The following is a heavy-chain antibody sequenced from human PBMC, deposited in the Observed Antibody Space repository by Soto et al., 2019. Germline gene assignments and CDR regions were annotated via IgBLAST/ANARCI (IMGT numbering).Heavy chain of an antibody. D-gene: IGHD1-26*01. CDR1: GGSISSSSYY. J-gene: IGHJ4*02. CDR2: IYYSGST. V-gene: IGHV4-39*01. CDR3: ARLPLRGRPDY. Sequence: QLQLQESGPGLVKPSETLSLTCTVSGGSISSSSYYWGWIRQPPGKGLEWIGSIYYSGSTYYNPSLKSRVTISADTSKNQFSLKLSSVTAADTAVYYCARLPLRGRPDYWGQGTLVTVSS.